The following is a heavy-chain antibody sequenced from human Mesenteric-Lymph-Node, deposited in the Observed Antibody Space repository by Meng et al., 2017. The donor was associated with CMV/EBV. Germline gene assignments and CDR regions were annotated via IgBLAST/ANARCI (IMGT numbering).Heavy chain of an antibody. V-gene: IGHV3-7*01. CDR2: IKPDGSEN. Sequence: GESLKISCAASGFTFSSYSMNWVRQAPGKGLEWVANIKPDGSENWSTDSVKGRFTISRDNAKNSLFLQMNSLRADDTAVYFRATLGFRRIDYWGQGTLVTVSS. CDR1: GFTFSSYS. J-gene: IGHJ4*02. CDR3: ATLGFRRIDY. D-gene: IGHD5-18*01.